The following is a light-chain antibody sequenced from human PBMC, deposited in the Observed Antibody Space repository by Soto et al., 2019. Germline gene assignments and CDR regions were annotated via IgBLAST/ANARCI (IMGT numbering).Light chain of an antibody. CDR2: DVS. Sequence: VLTQPASVSGSPGQSITISCTGTSSDVGGYNYVSWYQQHPGKAPKLMIYDVSNRPSGVSNRFSGSKSGNTASLTTSGLQAEDEADYYCSSYTSSSTYVFGTGTKVTVL. J-gene: IGLJ1*01. V-gene: IGLV2-14*01. CDR3: SSYTSSSTYV. CDR1: SSDVGGYNY.